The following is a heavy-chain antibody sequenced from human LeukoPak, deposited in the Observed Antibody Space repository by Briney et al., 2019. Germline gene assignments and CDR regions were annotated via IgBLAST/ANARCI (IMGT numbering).Heavy chain of an antibody. CDR1: GYPFSSYS. J-gene: IGHJ4*02. CDR2: ISVSGGVR. Sequence: GGSLRLSCVASGYPFSSYSMNWIRQAPGKGLEWVSYISVSGGVRSYADSAKGRFTISRDDARNSLYLQMNSLKDEDTAVYYCARDRGYFYDQLDYWGQGTLVTVSS. D-gene: IGHD2/OR15-2a*01. V-gene: IGHV3-48*02. CDR3: ARDRGYFYDQLDY.